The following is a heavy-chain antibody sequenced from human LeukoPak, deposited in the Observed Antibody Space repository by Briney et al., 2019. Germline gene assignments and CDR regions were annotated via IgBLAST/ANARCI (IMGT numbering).Heavy chain of an antibody. Sequence: GESLKISCEGSGYSFTNYWISWVRQMPGKGLEWMGNIDPSDSYTNYSPSFQGHVTVSADKSISTAHLQWSSLKASDTAMYYCARRGYSGYGPLGYWGQGTLVTVSS. CDR3: ARRGYSGYGPLGY. V-gene: IGHV5-10-1*01. D-gene: IGHD5-12*01. J-gene: IGHJ4*02. CDR2: IDPSDSYT. CDR1: GYSFTNYW.